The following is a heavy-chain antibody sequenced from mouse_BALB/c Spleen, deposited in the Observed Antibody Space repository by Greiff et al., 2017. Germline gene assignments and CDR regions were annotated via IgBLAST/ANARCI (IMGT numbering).Heavy chain of an antibody. D-gene: IGHD2-1*01. CDR1: GFNIKDYY. J-gene: IGHJ3*01. CDR2: IDPENGDT. CDR3: KGDGNYWLAC. Sequence: EVQLQQSGAELVRSGASVKLSCTASGFNIKDYYMHWVKQRPEQGLEWIGWIDPENGDTEYAPKFQGKATMTADTSSNTAYLQLSSLTSEDTAVYYCKGDGNYWLACWGQGTLVTVSA. V-gene: IGHV14-4*02.